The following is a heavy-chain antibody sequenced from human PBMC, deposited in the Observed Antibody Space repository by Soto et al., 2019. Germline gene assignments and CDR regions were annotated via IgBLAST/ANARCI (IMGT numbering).Heavy chain of an antibody. CDR2: IYYSGST. Sequence: QLQLQESGPGLVKPSETLSLTCTVSGGSISSSSYYWGWIRQPPGKGLEWIGSIYYSGSTYYNPSLKSRVTISVDTSKNQFSLKLSSVTAADTAVYYCARLGGIAVAEYFFDYWGQGTLVTVSS. J-gene: IGHJ4*02. CDR1: GGSISSSSYY. D-gene: IGHD6-19*01. V-gene: IGHV4-39*01. CDR3: ARLGGIAVAEYFFDY.